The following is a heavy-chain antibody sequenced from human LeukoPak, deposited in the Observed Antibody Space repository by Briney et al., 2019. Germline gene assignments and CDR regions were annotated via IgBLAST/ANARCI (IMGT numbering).Heavy chain of an antibody. D-gene: IGHD2-8*02. CDR1: GFTVSSNY. J-gene: IGHJ4*02. CDR3: ARIQWSMLYPYYFDY. CDR2: IYSGGST. Sequence: GGSLRLSCAASGFTVSSNYMSWVRQAPGKGLEWVSVIYSGGSTYYADSVKGRFTISGHNSKNTLYLQMNSLRAEDTAVYYCARIQWSMLYPYYFDYWGQGTLVTVSS. V-gene: IGHV3-53*04.